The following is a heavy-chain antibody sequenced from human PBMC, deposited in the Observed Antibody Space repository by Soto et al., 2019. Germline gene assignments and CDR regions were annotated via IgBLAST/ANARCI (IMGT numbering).Heavy chain of an antibody. CDR2: IKSKTDGGTT. J-gene: IGHJ4*02. Sequence: PGGSLRLSCAASGFTFSNAWMNWVRQAPGKGLEWVGRIKSKTDGGTTDYAAPVKGRFTISRDDSKNTLYLQMNSLRAEDTAVYYCARRYGSCFDYWGQGTLVTVSS. CDR1: GFTFSNAW. D-gene: IGHD5-18*01. CDR3: ARRYGSCFDY. V-gene: IGHV3-15*07.